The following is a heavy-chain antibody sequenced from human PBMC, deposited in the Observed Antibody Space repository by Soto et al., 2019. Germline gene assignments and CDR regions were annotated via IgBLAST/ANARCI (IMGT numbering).Heavy chain of an antibody. J-gene: IGHJ4*02. CDR3: GSGQWLEYFDY. CDR2: IIPIFGTA. Sequence: GASVKVSCKASGYTFTSYDISWVRQAPGQGLEWMGGIIPIFGTANYAQKFQGRVTITADKSTSTAYMELSSLRSEDTAVYYCGSGQWLEYFDYWGQGTLVTVSS. D-gene: IGHD6-19*01. V-gene: IGHV1-69*06. CDR1: GYTFTSYD.